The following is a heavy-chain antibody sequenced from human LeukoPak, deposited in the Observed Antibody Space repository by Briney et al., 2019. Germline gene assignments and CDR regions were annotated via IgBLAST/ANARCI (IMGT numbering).Heavy chain of an antibody. J-gene: IGHJ4*02. Sequence: PGGSLRLSCAASRFTLSTYWMSWVRKAPGKGLEWVGRIASKTDGGTTDYAALVKGRFTISRDDSKNTLFLQMNSLKTEDTAVYYCTTGIRGDCGQGTLVTVSS. CDR2: IASKTDGGTT. V-gene: IGHV3-15*04. CDR3: TTGIRGD. CDR1: RFTLSTYW.